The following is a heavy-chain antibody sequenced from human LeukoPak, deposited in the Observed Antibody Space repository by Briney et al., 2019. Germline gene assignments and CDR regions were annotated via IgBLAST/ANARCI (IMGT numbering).Heavy chain of an antibody. CDR3: ARDSGYATWDY. CDR2: IIPIFGTA. D-gene: IGHD5-12*01. Sequence: ASVRVSCKASGGTFSSYAISWVRQALGQGLEWMGGIIPIFGTANYAQKFQGRVTITTDESTSTAYMELSSLRSEDTAVYYCARDSGYATWDYWGQGTLVTVSS. J-gene: IGHJ4*02. CDR1: GGTFSSYA. V-gene: IGHV1-69*05.